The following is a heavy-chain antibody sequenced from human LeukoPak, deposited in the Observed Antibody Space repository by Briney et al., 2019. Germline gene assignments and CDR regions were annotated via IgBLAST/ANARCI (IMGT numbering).Heavy chain of an antibody. CDR3: ARVVFSYAAYYMDV. CDR2: ISSSGSTI. J-gene: IGHJ6*03. Sequence: GGSLRLPCAASGFTFSSYEMNWVRQAPGKGLEWVSYISSSGSTIYYADSVKGRFTISRDNAKNSLYLQMNSLRAEDTAVYYCARVVFSYAAYYMDVWGKGTTVTISS. V-gene: IGHV3-48*03. D-gene: IGHD2-2*01. CDR1: GFTFSSYE.